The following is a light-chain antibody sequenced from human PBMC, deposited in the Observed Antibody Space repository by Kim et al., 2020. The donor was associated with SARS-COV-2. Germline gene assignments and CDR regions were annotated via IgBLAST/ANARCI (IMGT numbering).Light chain of an antibody. V-gene: IGLV2-14*03. CDR3: SSFTSTSSPYV. J-gene: IGLJ1*01. CDR2: DVN. CDR1: SRDIGTYNF. Sequence: QSLTISCTGTSRDIGTYNFVSWYQQHPGKAPKLIIFDVNDRPSGVSDRFSGSKSANTASLTISGLQAEDEADYYCSSFTSTSSPYVFGTGTKVTVL.